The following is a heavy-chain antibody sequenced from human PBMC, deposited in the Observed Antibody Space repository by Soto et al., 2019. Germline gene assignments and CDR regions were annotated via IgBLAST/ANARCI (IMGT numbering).Heavy chain of an antibody. V-gene: IGHV1-18*01. Sequence: QVQLVQSRGEVKKPGASVKVSCKTSGYSFTTYGISWVRQAPGQGLEWMGWISGYNGNTNYAQKLKGRLTMTTDTSTSTAYIELRSLTSDDTAVYYCARAGPAPYYYYGMDVWGQGSTVTVSS. CDR2: ISGYNGNT. CDR1: GYSFTTYG. CDR3: ARAGPAPYYYYGMDV. J-gene: IGHJ6*02.